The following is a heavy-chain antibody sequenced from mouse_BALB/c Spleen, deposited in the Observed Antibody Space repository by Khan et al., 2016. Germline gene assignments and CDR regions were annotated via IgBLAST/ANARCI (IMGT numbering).Heavy chain of an antibody. CDR3: AKGVQSRYFDALDY. D-gene: IGHD2-14*01. J-gene: IGHJ4*01. Sequence: QVQLKESGPGLVAPSQSLSITCTVSGFSLTDYGVSWIRQPPGKGLEWLGVIWGGGNTYYNSALKSRLTISNDISKSQFFLKMNSLQTDDTAMYYCAKGVQSRYFDALDYWGQGTSVTVSS. CDR2: IWGGGNT. CDR1: GFSLTDYG. V-gene: IGHV2-6-5*01.